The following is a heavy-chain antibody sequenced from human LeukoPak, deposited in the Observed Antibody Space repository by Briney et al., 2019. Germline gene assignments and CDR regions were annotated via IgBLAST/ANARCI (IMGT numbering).Heavy chain of an antibody. CDR2: IYYSGST. D-gene: IGHD1-26*01. Sequence: PSETLSLTCTVSGGSISSSSYYWGWIRQPPGKGLEWIGSIYYSGSTYYNPSLKSRVTISVDTSKNQFSLKLSSVTAADTAVYYCAREDSGSYSPLFWGQGTLVTVSS. CDR1: GGSISSSSYY. CDR3: AREDSGSYSPLF. V-gene: IGHV4-39*07. J-gene: IGHJ4*02.